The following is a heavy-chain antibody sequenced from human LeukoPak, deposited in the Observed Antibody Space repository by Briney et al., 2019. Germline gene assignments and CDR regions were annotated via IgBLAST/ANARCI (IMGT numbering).Heavy chain of an antibody. D-gene: IGHD6-19*01. CDR2: IYYRSVFYSVST. J-gene: IGHJ4*02. CDR3: ARGLDFFSRGWYY. CDR1: DGSISSSSYY. Sequence: SETLSLTCTVSDGSISSSSYYWGWIRQPPGKGLEWIGSIYYRSVFYSVSTYYNPSLKSRVTMSGDTSKNQFSLKLSSVTAADTAVYYCARGLDFFSRGWYYWGQGTLVTVSS. V-gene: IGHV4-39*07.